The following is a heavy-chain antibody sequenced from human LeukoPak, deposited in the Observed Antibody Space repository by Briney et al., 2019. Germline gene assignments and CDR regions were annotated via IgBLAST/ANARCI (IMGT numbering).Heavy chain of an antibody. D-gene: IGHD3-3*01. CDR3: ATDRGWRTSGYYLYYFEY. Sequence: PGGSLRLSCAASGFIFTNYFMSWVRQAPGKGLEWVASIKHDGSEKYYVDSVRGRFTISRDNTKNSLYLQMSSLSAEDTAVYYCATDRGWRTSGYYLYYFEYWGQGTLVTFSS. CDR1: GFIFTNYF. V-gene: IGHV3-7*01. CDR2: IKHDGSEK. J-gene: IGHJ4*02.